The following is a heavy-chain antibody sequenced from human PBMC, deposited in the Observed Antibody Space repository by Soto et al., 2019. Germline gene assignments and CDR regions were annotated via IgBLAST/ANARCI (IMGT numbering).Heavy chain of an antibody. Sequence: SETLSLTCAVYGGSFSGYYWSWIRQPPGKGLEWIGEINHSGSTNYNPSLKSRVTISVDTSKNQFSLKLSSVTAADTAVYYCARGRDLYCSGGSCYFSSPLDYWGQGTLVTGSS. CDR2: INHSGST. D-gene: IGHD2-15*01. CDR3: ARGRDLYCSGGSCYFSSPLDY. CDR1: GGSFSGYY. V-gene: IGHV4-34*01. J-gene: IGHJ4*02.